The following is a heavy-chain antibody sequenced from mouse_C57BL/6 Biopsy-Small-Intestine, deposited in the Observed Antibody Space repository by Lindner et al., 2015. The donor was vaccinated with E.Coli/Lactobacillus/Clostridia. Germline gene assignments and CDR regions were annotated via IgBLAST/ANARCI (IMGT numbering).Heavy chain of an antibody. Sequence: SVKVSCKASGYTFSSNSISWVRQAPGEGLEWMGWISGYNGQTKYAQNLEGRVTMTTDTSTSTAYMELRSLRSDDTAMYFCARGGGWYYFDYWGQGTLVTVSS. V-gene: IGHV1-79*01. CDR1: GYTFSSNS. J-gene: IGHJ2*01. CDR2: ISGYNGQT. D-gene: IGHD1-1*02. CDR3: ARGGGWYYFDY.